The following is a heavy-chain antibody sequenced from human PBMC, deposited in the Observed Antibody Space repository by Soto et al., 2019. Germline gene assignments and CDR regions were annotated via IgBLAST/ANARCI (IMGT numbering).Heavy chain of an antibody. Sequence: QVQLVQSGAEVKKPGASVKVSCKASGYTFTSYYMHWVRQAPGQGLEWMGIINPSGGSTSYAQKLQGRVTMTRDTSTSTVYMELSSLRSEDTAVYYCARADCSGGSCYGGGFDPWGQGTLVTVSS. CDR2: INPSGGST. CDR1: GYTFTSYY. J-gene: IGHJ5*02. CDR3: ARADCSGGSCYGGGFDP. D-gene: IGHD2-15*01. V-gene: IGHV1-46*03.